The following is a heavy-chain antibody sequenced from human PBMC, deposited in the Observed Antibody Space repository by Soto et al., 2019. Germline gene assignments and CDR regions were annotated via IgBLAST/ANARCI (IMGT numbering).Heavy chain of an antibody. J-gene: IGHJ4*02. D-gene: IGHD2-21*01. V-gene: IGHV4-61*01. Sequence: QVQLQESGPGLVKPSETLSLTCTVPGGSVSIGTYYWSWIRQPPGKGLEWIGFIHYSGSTNYNPSLKSRVTMSVDTSKNQFSLNLTSVNAAATAVYYCTRGGDAYKNGHWGQGTLVTVSS. CDR3: TRGGDAYKNGH. CDR1: GGSVSIGTYY. CDR2: IHYSGST.